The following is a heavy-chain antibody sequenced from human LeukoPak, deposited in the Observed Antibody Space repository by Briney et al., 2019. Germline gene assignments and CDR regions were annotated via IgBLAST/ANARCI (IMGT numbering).Heavy chain of an antibody. CDR1: GGTFSSYA. J-gene: IGHJ6*02. Sequence: RASVKVSCKASGGTFSSYAISWVRQAPGQGLEWMGGIIPIFGTANCAQKFQGRVTITADESTSTDYMELSSLRSEDTAVYYCARAVSGYLIHYGMDVWGQGTTVTVSS. D-gene: IGHD3-22*01. V-gene: IGHV1-69*13. CDR3: ARAVSGYLIHYGMDV. CDR2: IIPIFGTA.